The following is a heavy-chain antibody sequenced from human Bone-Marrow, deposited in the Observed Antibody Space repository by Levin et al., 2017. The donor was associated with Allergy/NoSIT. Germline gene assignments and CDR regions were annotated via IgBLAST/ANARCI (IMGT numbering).Heavy chain of an antibody. CDR1: GYTFTLNY. CDR3: ARDSGGILD. Sequence: VASVKVSCKASGYTFTLNYIHWVRQAPGQGLEWMGRISPNSGGTNYAQNFEGRVTVSRDTSNSTAYMELTGLKSDDTAVYYCARDSGGILDWGQGTLVIVSS. J-gene: IGHJ4*02. D-gene: IGHD4-23*01. V-gene: IGHV1-2*06. CDR2: ISPNSGGT.